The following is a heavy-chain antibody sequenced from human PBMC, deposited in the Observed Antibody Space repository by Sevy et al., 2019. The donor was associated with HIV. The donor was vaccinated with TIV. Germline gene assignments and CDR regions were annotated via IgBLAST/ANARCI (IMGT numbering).Heavy chain of an antibody. V-gene: IGHV4-59*01. J-gene: IGHJ4*02. Sequence: SETLSLTCTVSGGSISSYYWSWIRQPPGKGLEWIGYIYYSGSTNYNPSLKSRVTISVDTSKNQFSLKLSSVTAADTAVYYCARNPSSKEFYFDYWGQGTLVTVSS. CDR3: ARNPSSKEFYFDY. CDR2: IYYSGST. D-gene: IGHD3-10*01. CDR1: GGSISSYY.